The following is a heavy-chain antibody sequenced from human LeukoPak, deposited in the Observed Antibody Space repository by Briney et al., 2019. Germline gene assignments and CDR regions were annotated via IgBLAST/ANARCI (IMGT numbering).Heavy chain of an antibody. Sequence: PSGTLSLTCTVSGGSIGSYFWSWIRQPPGKGLEWIAYFHYSESLTYNPSLKSRVTISVDTSKNQFSLKLSSVTAADTAVYYCARDRRWDGIHAFDLWGQGTMVTFSS. V-gene: IGHV4-59*01. D-gene: IGHD5-24*01. CDR2: FHYSESL. CDR1: GGSIGSYF. J-gene: IGHJ3*01. CDR3: ARDRRWDGIHAFDL.